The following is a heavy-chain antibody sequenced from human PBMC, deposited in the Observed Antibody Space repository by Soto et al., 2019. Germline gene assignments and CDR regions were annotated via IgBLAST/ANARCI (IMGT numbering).Heavy chain of an antibody. CDR3: ARDLSTVVTPLDY. V-gene: IGHV3-30-3*01. CDR1: GFTFSSYA. D-gene: IGHD4-17*01. J-gene: IGHJ4*02. Sequence: QVQLVESGGGVVQPGRSLRLSCAASGFTFSSYAMHWVRQAPGKGLEWVAVISCDGSNKYYADSVKGRFTISRDNSKNTLYLQMTSLRAEDTAVYYCARDLSTVVTPLDYWGQGTLVTVSS. CDR2: ISCDGSNK.